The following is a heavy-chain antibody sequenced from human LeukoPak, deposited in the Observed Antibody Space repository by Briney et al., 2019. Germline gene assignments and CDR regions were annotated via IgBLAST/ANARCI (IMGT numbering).Heavy chain of an antibody. V-gene: IGHV3-43*02. D-gene: IGHD6-19*01. Sequence: GGSLRLSCAASGFTFGDYALHWVRQAPGKGLEWVSLIRGDGRTTSYAGSVKGRFTISRDNSKNSLYLQMSSLRGEDTAMYYCAKDAVAGTWLHYWGQGTLVTVSS. CDR2: IRGDGRTT. CDR1: GFTFGDYA. CDR3: AKDAVAGTWLHY. J-gene: IGHJ4*02.